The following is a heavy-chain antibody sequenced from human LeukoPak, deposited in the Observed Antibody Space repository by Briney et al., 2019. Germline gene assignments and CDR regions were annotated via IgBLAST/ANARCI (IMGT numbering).Heavy chain of an antibody. CDR2: IRYSASDE. CDR3: AKDLMRDISLGDL. Sequence: GGSLRLSCAASGFTFSDYCMHWVRQAPGKGLEWVAFIRYSASDEYYADSVKGRFTISRDNSKNTLYLQMNSLRPEDTAVYYCAKDLMRDISLGDLWGEGPLVTVSP. CDR1: GFTFSDYC. J-gene: IGHJ4*02. V-gene: IGHV3-30*02. D-gene: IGHD3-10*01.